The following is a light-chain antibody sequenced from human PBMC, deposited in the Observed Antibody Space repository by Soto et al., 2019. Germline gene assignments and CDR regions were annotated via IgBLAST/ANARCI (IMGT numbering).Light chain of an antibody. V-gene: IGKV1-5*03. CDR2: KAS. Sequence: DIQMTQSPSTLSAFVGDRVTITCRASQNIGSWLAWYQQKPGKAPKLLIYKASSLESGVPLSFSGSGSGTEFTLTINSLQPDDFATYYCQQYNSYPWTFGQGIKVEIK. CDR3: QQYNSYPWT. CDR1: QNIGSW. J-gene: IGKJ1*01.